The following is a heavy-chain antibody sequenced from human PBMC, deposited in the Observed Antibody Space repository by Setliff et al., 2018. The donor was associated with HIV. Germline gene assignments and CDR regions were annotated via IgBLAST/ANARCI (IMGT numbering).Heavy chain of an antibody. D-gene: IGHD1-26*01. CDR3: ARGKGGTYYAFDY. J-gene: IGHJ4*02. V-gene: IGHV4-31*03. CDR1: GDSISSGGYY. CDR2: IYYSGSS. Sequence: SETLSLTCTVSGDSISSGGYYWSWIRQHPGKGLEWIGYIYYSGSSYYNPSLKSRVTISIDTSKKQFSLKLSSVTAADTAVYYCARGKGGTYYAFDYWGQGTRVTVSS.